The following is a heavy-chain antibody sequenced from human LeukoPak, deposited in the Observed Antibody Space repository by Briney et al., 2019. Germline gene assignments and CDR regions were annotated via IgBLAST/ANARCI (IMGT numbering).Heavy chain of an antibody. Sequence: ASVKVSCKASGYTFNNYGISWVRQAPGQGLECIAWISAYNGNTNYALKLRGRVTMTTDTSTSTAYMELRSLRSDDTAVYYCARDEKRYCSGGSCPAYFDYWGQGTLVTVSS. J-gene: IGHJ4*02. CDR3: ARDEKRYCSGGSCPAYFDY. CDR1: GYTFNNYG. D-gene: IGHD2-15*01. CDR2: ISAYNGNT. V-gene: IGHV1-18*01.